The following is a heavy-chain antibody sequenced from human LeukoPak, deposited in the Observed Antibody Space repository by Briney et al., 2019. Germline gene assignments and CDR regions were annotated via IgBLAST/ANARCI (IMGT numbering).Heavy chain of an antibody. CDR3: GRDGFDCFFSQLTFFAY. V-gene: IGHV4-39*07. Sequence: PSETLSLTCTVSGGSISSSYYYWGWIRQPPGKGLEWIGSIYYSGSTYYNPSLKSRVTISVDTSKNQFSLKLRSVTAADTAVYYWGRDGFDCFFSQLTFFAYWGQGSLVPVSS. J-gene: IGHJ4*02. CDR2: IYYSGST. D-gene: IGHD3-9*01. CDR1: GGSISSSYYY.